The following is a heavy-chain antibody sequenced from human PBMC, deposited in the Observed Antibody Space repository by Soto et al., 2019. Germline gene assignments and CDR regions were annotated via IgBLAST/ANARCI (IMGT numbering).Heavy chain of an antibody. CDR3: ARDSLIAARYNWFDP. CDR2: ISAYNGNT. V-gene: IGHV1-18*04. CDR1: GYTFTSYG. D-gene: IGHD6-6*01. J-gene: IGHJ5*02. Sequence: ASVKVSCKASGYTFTSYGISWVRQAPGQGLEWMGWISAYNGNTNYAQKLQGRVTMTTDTSTSTAYMELRSLRSDDTAVYYCARDSLIAARYNWFDPWGQGTLVTVSS.